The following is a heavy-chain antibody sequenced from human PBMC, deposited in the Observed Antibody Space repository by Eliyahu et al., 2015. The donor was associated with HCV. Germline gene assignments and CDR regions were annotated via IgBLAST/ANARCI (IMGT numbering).Heavy chain of an antibody. V-gene: IGHV4-39*07. Sequence: QLQLQESGPGLVKPSETLSLTCTVSGGSISSNTYWGWIRQPPGKGLEWIGSIYFSGRPHLPPSLKSRVIVSVDTSKNQFSLKLTSVTAADTAVYYCARDLTGSLHRNFDSWGPGILVTVSS. CDR2: IYFSGRP. J-gene: IGHJ4*02. CDR1: GGSISSNTY. CDR3: ARDLTGSLHRNFDS. D-gene: IGHD2-15*01.